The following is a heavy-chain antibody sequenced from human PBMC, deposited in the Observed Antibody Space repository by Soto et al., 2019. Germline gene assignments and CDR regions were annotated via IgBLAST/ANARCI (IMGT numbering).Heavy chain of an antibody. Sequence: EVQLEEPGGDLVKPGGPLRLSCAASGFPLSNFAMSWVRQAPGKGLEWVPVVSGAAINTKYADSVKSRFTVTRDNLKNSRSMHMGSLRYDDTGIRYCAKGGVRGRDGGDFEHWGHGTLVTVSS. J-gene: IGHJ4*01. CDR3: AKGGVRGRDGGDFEH. D-gene: IGHD2-2*01. CDR1: GFPLSNFA. V-gene: IGHV3-23*04. CDR2: VSGAAINT.